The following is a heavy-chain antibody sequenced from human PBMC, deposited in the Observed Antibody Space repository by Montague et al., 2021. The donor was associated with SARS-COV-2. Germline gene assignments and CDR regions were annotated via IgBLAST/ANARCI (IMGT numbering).Heavy chain of an antibody. V-gene: IGHV4-34*01. CDR1: GASSSNYY. CDR2: INHSGYT. J-gene: IGHJ4*02. CDR3: ASAPRYSFGFWAY. D-gene: IGHD5-12*01. Sequence: SETLSLTCAVYGASSSNYYWCWIRQSPGKGLEWVGEINHSGYTXXXPSXGSRLTISLDSSKKQFSLKMTSVTAADTAIYYCASAPRYSFGFWAYWGQGTLVSVSS.